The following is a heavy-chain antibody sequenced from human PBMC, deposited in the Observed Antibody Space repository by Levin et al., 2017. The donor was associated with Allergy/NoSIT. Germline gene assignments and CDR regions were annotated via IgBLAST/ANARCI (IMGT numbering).Heavy chain of an antibody. Sequence: PGGSLRLSCAASGFTFSSYWMTWVRQAPGKGLEWVANIKQDGSEKYYVDSVKGRFTISRDNAKNSLYLQMNSLRAEDTAVYYCARTGRSIAALMYYWGQGTLVTVSS. D-gene: IGHD6-6*01. J-gene: IGHJ4*02. CDR3: ARTGRSIAALMYY. CDR1: GFTFSSYW. CDR2: IKQDGSEK. V-gene: IGHV3-7*01.